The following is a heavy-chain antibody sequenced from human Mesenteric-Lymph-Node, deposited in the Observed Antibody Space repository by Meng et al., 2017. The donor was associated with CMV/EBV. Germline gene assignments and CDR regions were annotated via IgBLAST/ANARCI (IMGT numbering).Heavy chain of an antibody. V-gene: IGHV3-11*04. D-gene: IGHD3-3*01. Sequence: GESLKISCAASGFTFSDYYMSWIRQAPGKGLEWVSYISSSGSTIYYADSVKGRFTISRDNAKNSLYLQMNSLRAEDTAVYYCARDHIFLGVVIMSYYYGMDVWDQGTTVTVSS. CDR3: ARDHIFLGVVIMSYYYGMDV. J-gene: IGHJ6*02. CDR1: GFTFSDYY. CDR2: ISSSGSTI.